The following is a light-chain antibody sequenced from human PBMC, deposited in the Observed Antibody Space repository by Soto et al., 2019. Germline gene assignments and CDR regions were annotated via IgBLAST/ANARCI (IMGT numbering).Light chain of an antibody. CDR1: QSVSSD. J-gene: IGKJ1*01. CDR3: QQYGYSPWT. Sequence: EIVLTQSPGTLSLSPGERATLSCRASQSVSSDLAWYQQKPGQAPRLLIYYTSTRATGFPARSSGSGSGTEFTLTITRLEPADFALYYCQQYGYSPWTFGLGTKVDIK. V-gene: IGKV3-20*01. CDR2: YTS.